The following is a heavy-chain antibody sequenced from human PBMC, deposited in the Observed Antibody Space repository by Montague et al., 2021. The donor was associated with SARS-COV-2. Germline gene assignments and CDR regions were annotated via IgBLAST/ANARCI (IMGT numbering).Heavy chain of an antibody. V-gene: IGHV3-74*01. D-gene: IGHD3-9*01. CDR2: INSDGSST. CDR3: AVDDILTGYYNEYGMDV. J-gene: IGHJ6*02. CDR1: GFTFSSYW. Sequence: SLRLSCAASGFTFSSYWMHWVRQAPGKGLVWASRINSDGSSTSYADSVKGRFTISRDNATNTLYLQMNSLRAEDTAVYYCAVDDILTGYYNEYGMDVWGQGTTVTVSS.